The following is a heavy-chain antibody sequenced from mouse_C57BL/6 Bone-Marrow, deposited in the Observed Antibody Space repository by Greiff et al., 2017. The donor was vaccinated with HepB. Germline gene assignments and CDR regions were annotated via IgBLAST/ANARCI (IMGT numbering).Heavy chain of an antibody. CDR3: APKKFAY. CDR1: GYAFSSSW. Sequence: QVQLQQSGPELVKPGASVKISCKASGYAFSSSWMNWVKQRPGKGLEWIGRIYPGDGDTNYNGKFKGKATLTADKSSSTAYMQLRSLTSEDSAVYFCAPKKFAYWGQGTLVTVAA. V-gene: IGHV1-82*01. J-gene: IGHJ3*01. CDR2: IYPGDGDT.